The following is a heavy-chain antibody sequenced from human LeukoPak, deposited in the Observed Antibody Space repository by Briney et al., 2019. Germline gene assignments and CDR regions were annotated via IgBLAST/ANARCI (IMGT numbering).Heavy chain of an antibody. CDR3: ARDSCSGGSCYSGGYYYYYYMDV. J-gene: IGHJ6*03. CDR2: ISSSGSTI. D-gene: IGHD2-15*01. CDR1: GFTFSDYY. V-gene: IGHV3-11*04. Sequence: GGSLRLSCAASGFTFSDYYMSWIRQAPGKGLEWVSYISSSGSTIYYADSVKGRFTISRDNAKNSLYLQMNSLRAEDTAVYYCARDSCSGGSCYSGGYYYYYYMDVWGKGTTVTISS.